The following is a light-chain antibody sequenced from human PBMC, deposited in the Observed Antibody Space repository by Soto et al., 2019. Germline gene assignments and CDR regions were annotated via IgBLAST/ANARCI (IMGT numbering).Light chain of an antibody. CDR1: QTISSY. Sequence: IQLTQSPSYLSASVGDSITLTCRASQTISSYLNWYQQKPGKAPKLLIYVASSLQGGVPSRFSGSGSGTDFTLTIGSLQPDDFATYYCQQSYSTLITFGQGTRLENK. CDR3: QQSYSTLIT. J-gene: IGKJ5*01. CDR2: VAS. V-gene: IGKV1-39*01.